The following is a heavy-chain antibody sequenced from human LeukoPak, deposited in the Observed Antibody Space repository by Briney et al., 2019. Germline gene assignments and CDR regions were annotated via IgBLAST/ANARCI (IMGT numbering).Heavy chain of an antibody. CDR1: GGSFSGYY. D-gene: IGHD2-15*01. CDR2: INHSGST. J-gene: IGHJ4*02. CDR3: ARGGVVAATRTIDY. Sequence: KPSETLSLTCAVYGGSFSGYYWSWIRQPPGEGLEWIGEINHSGSTNYNPSLKSRVTISVDTSKNQFSLKLSSVTAADTAVYYCARGGVVAATRTIDYWGQGTLVTVSS. V-gene: IGHV4-34*01.